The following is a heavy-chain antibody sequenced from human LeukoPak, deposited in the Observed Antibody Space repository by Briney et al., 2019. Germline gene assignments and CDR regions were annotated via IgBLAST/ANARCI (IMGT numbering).Heavy chain of an antibody. Sequence: ASVKVSCKASGYTFTSYDINWVRQATGQGLEWMGWINPNSGGTNYAQKFQGRVTMTRDASISTAYMELSRLRSDDTAVYYCARGRNYIFRGAFDIWGQGTMVTVSS. CDR2: INPNSGGT. CDR3: ARGRNYIFRGAFDI. D-gene: IGHD1-7*01. J-gene: IGHJ3*02. CDR1: GYTFTSYD. V-gene: IGHV1-2*02.